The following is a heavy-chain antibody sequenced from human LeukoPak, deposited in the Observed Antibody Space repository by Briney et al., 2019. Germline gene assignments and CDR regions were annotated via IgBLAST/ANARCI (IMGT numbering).Heavy chain of an antibody. V-gene: IGHV4-59*01. CDR2: IYYSGST. CDR1: GGSISSYY. CDR3: ARDLSWGPYSSSGHWFDP. D-gene: IGHD6-13*01. J-gene: IGHJ5*02. Sequence: SETLSLTCTVSGGSISSYYWSWIRQPPGKGLEWIGYIYYSGSTDYNPSLKSRVTISVDTSKNQFSLKLSSVTAADTAVYYCARDLSWGPYSSSGHWFDPWGQGTLVTVSS.